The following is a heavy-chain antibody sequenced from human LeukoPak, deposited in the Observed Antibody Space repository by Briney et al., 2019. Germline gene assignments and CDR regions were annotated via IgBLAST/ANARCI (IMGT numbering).Heavy chain of an antibody. Sequence: APVKVSCKASGYTFTSYGISWVRQAPGQGLEWMGWISAYNGNTNYAQKLQGRVTMTTDTSTSTAYMELRSLRSDDTAVYYCARDLVNGYSYGFSYYFDYWGQGTLVTVSS. D-gene: IGHD5-18*01. CDR2: ISAYNGNT. J-gene: IGHJ4*02. V-gene: IGHV1-18*01. CDR1: GYTFTSYG. CDR3: ARDLVNGYSYGFSYYFDY.